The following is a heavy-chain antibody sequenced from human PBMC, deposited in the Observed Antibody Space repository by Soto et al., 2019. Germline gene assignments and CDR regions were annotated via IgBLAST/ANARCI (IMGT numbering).Heavy chain of an antibody. J-gene: IGHJ4*02. Sequence: GGSLRLSCAASRFTFSTYAMNWVRQAPGKGLEWASTITSSGSSTYYADSVKGRFTISRDNSKNTLYLQMNNLRAEDTAVYYCAKAPTAAGTYWVDYWGQGTLVTVSS. D-gene: IGHD6-13*01. CDR3: AKAPTAAGTYWVDY. CDR2: ITSSGSST. V-gene: IGHV3-23*01. CDR1: RFTFSTYA.